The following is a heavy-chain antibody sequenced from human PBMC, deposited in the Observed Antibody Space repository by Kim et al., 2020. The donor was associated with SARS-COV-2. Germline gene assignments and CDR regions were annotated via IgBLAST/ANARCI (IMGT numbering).Heavy chain of an antibody. V-gene: IGHV1-69*13. CDR2: IIPIFGTA. Sequence: SVKVSCKASGGTFSSYAISWVRQAPGQGLEWMGGIIPIFGTANYAQKFQGRVTITADESTSTAYMELSSLRSEDTAVYYCARAVYGGNSPGWYFDLWGRGTLVTVSS. CDR3: ARAVYGGNSPGWYFDL. CDR1: GGTFSSYA. D-gene: IGHD4-17*01. J-gene: IGHJ2*01.